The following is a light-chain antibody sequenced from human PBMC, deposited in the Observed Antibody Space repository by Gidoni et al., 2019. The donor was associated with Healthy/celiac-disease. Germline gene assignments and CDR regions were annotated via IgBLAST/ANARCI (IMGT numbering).Light chain of an antibody. J-gene: IGKJ4*01. Sequence: DIVMTQYPDSLAVSLGERATINCKSSQSVLYSSNNKNYLAWYQQKPGQPPKLLIYWASTRESGVPDRFSGSGSGTDFTLTISSLQAEDVAVYYCQPYYSTPPTFGGGTKVEIK. CDR3: QPYYSTPPT. CDR2: WAS. V-gene: IGKV4-1*01. CDR1: QSVLYSSNNKNY.